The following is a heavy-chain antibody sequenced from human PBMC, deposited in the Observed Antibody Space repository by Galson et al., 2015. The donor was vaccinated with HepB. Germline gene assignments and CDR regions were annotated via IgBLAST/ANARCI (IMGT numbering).Heavy chain of an antibody. CDR3: ARDQYYYDSSGSIDY. Sequence: SVKVSCKASGGTFSSYTISWVRQAPGQGLEWMGRIIPILGIANYAQKFQGRVTITADKSTSTAYMELRSLRSDDTAVYYCARDQYYYDSSGSIDYWGQGTLVTVSS. D-gene: IGHD3-22*01. CDR2: IIPILGIA. CDR1: GGTFSSYT. J-gene: IGHJ4*02. V-gene: IGHV1-69*04.